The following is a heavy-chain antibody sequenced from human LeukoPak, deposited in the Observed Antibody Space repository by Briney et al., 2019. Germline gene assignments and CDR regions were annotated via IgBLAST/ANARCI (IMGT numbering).Heavy chain of an antibody. D-gene: IGHD6-6*01. CDR1: GGSISSSSYY. CDR2: IYYSGST. Sequence: PSETLSLTCTVSGGSISSSSYYWGWIRQPPGKGLEWIGSIYYSGSTYYNPSLKSRVTISVDRSKNQFSLKLSSVTAADTAVYYCARAGSSSGHDYWYFDLWGRGTLVTVSS. V-gene: IGHV4-39*07. J-gene: IGHJ2*01. CDR3: ARAGSSSGHDYWYFDL.